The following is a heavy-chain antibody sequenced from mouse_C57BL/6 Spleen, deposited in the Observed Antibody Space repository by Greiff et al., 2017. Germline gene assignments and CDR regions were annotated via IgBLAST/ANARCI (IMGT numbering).Heavy chain of an antibody. CDR2: IDPSDSYT. CDR1: GYTFTSYW. D-gene: IGHD1-2*01. CDR3: ANLRRGFAY. J-gene: IGHJ3*01. V-gene: IGHV1-50*01. Sequence: QVQLKQPGAELVKPGASVKLSCKASGYTFTSYWMQWVKQRPGQGLEWIGEIDPSDSYTNYNQKFKGKATLTVDTSSSTAYMQLSSLTSEDSAVYYCANLRRGFAYWGQGTLVTVSA.